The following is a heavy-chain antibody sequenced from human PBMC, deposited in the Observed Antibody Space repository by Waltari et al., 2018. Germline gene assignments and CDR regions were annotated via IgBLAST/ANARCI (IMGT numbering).Heavy chain of an antibody. D-gene: IGHD5-12*01. CDR2: ISGSGGST. CDR3: AKTDGGYVLPGSY. J-gene: IGHJ4*02. CDR1: GFTFSSYA. V-gene: IGHV3-23*04. Sequence: EVQLVESGGGLVQPGGSLRLSCAASGFTFSSYAMGWVRRAPGKGLEWVSAISGSGGSTYYADSVKGRFTISRDNSKNTLYLQMNSLRAEDTAVYYCAKTDGGYVLPGSYWGQGTLVTVSS.